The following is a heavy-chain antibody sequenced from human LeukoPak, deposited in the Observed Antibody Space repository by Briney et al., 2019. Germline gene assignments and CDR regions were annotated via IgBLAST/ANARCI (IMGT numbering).Heavy chain of an antibody. V-gene: IGHV1-3*01. CDR3: ARGYYDILTGYSRTWFDP. CDR1: GYTFTRYA. CDR2: INGGNGNT. D-gene: IGHD3-9*01. Sequence: ASVKVSCKASGYTFTRYALHWVRQAPGQRLECMGWINGGNGNTKYSQKFQGSVTITRDTSASTAYMELSSLRSEDTAVYYCARGYYDILTGYSRTWFDPWGQGTLVTVSS. J-gene: IGHJ5*02.